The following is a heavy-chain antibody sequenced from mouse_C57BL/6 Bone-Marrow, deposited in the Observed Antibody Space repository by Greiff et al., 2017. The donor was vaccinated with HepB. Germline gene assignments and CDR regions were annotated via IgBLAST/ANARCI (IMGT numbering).Heavy chain of an antibody. D-gene: IGHD2-12*01. V-gene: IGHV1-69*01. Sequence: QVQLQQPGAELVMPGASVKLSCKASGYTFTSYWMHWVKQRPGQGLEWIGEIDPSDSYTNYNQKFKGKSTLTVDKSSSTAYMQLSSLTSEDSAVYYCAREGRRGAWFAYWGQGTLVTVSA. J-gene: IGHJ3*01. CDR1: GYTFTSYW. CDR2: IDPSDSYT. CDR3: AREGRRGAWFAY.